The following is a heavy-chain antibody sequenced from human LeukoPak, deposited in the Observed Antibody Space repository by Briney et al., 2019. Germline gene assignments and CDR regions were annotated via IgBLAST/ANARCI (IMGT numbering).Heavy chain of an antibody. J-gene: IGHJ4*02. CDR3: ARAYYDFWSGYPQYYFDY. V-gene: IGHV4-61*02. CDR2: IYTSGST. Sequence: SETLSLTCTVSGGSISSGSYYWSWIRQPAGKGLEWIGRIYTSGSTNYNPSLKSRVTISVDTSKNQFSLKLSSVTAADTAVYYCARAYYDFWSGYPQYYFDYWGQGTLVTVSS. CDR1: GGSISSGSYY. D-gene: IGHD3-3*01.